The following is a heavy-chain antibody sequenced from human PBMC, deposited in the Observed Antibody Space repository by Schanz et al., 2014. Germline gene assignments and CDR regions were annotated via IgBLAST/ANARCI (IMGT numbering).Heavy chain of an antibody. Sequence: QVQLVESGGGVVQPGRSLRLSCAASGFTFSSYAMHWVRQAPGKGLEWVALISNDGSIKYYADSVEGRFTISRDNSRNTLYLQMNSLRAEDTAVYYCARDRGYCSGGSCLTFDYWGQGTLXTVSS. V-gene: IGHV3-30*19. CDR2: ISNDGSIK. D-gene: IGHD2-15*01. CDR3: ARDRGYCSGGSCLTFDY. J-gene: IGHJ4*02. CDR1: GFTFSSYA.